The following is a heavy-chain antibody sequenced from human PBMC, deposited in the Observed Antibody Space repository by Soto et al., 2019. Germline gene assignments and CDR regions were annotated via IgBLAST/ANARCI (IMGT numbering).Heavy chain of an antibody. Sequence: AETLALTCTVSGGSIDSYYWGCIRQPPGKGLEGIGYVDYGGSTDYNPSLKSRVTISVDASKNLVPLKVRSLTAAGTEVYYGARAVGDIAASGAPYYNDMDVWGQGTTVTVS. D-gene: IGHD6-13*01. CDR1: GGSIDSYY. V-gene: IGHV4-59*01. J-gene: IGHJ6*02. CDR2: VDYGGST. CDR3: ARAVGDIAASGAPYYNDMDV.